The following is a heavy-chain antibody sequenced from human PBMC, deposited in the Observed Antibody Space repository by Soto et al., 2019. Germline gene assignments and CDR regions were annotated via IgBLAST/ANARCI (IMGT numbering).Heavy chain of an antibody. CDR1: GFTFSSYS. V-gene: IGHV3-21*01. Sequence: EVQLVESGGGLVKPGGSLRLSCAASGFTFSSYSMNWVRQAPGKGLEWVSSISSSSSYIYYADSVKGRFTISRDNAKNPRYLQMNSLRAEDTAVYYCARIGWELLFDYFDYWGQGTLVTVSS. D-gene: IGHD1-26*01. CDR3: ARIGWELLFDYFDY. J-gene: IGHJ4*02. CDR2: ISSSSSYI.